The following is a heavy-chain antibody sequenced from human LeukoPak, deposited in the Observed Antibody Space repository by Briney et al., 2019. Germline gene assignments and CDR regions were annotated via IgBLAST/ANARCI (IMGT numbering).Heavy chain of an antibody. CDR2: IYTSGST. J-gene: IGHJ4*02. CDR1: GGSISSYY. V-gene: IGHV4-4*07. CDR3: ARDLPPVGIFDC. D-gene: IGHD2-15*01. Sequence: SETLSLTCTVSGGSISSYYWSWIRQPAGKGLEWIGRIYTSGSTNYNPSLKNRVTMPVDTAKNQFSLKLSSVTAAATAVYYCARDLPPVGIFDCWGQGTLVTVSS.